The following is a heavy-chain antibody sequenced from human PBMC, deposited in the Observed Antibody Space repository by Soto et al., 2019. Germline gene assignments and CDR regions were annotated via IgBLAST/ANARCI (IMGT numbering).Heavy chain of an antibody. CDR1: GGSVSSGSYY. Sequence: SETLSLTCTVSGGSVSSGSYYWSWIRRPPGKGLEWIGYIYYSGSTNYNPSLKSRVTISVDTSKNQFSLKLSSVTAADTAVYYCARGYRDDYYDAFGAFDIWGQGTMVTVSS. D-gene: IGHD3-22*01. CDR2: IYYSGST. V-gene: IGHV4-61*01. J-gene: IGHJ3*02. CDR3: ARGYRDDYYDAFGAFDI.